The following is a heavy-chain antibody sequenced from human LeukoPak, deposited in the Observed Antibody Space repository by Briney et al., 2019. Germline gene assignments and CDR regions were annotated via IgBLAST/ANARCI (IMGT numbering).Heavy chain of an antibody. J-gene: IGHJ3*01. D-gene: IGHD5-24*01. CDR1: GFTLSGSA. CDR3: ARDIQLST. Sequence: GGSLRLSCAASGFTLSGSAMSWVRQAPGKGLDWVSLISSTGGNSYYADSVKGRFTISRDNSKDTLYLQMDSRRAEDTAIYYCARDIQLSTWGLGTKVTVSS. CDR2: ISSTGGNS. V-gene: IGHV3-23*01.